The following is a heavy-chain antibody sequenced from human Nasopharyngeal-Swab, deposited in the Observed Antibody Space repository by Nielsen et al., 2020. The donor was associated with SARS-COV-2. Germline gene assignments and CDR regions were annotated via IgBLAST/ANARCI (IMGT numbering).Heavy chain of an antibody. J-gene: IGHJ4*02. Sequence: PGKGLEWVAVIAYDGSNKYYADSVKGRFTISRDNSKNTLYLQMNSLRAEDTAVYYCARERGTGASQWELPFDYWGQGTLVTVSS. CDR2: IAYDGSNK. D-gene: IGHD1-26*01. V-gene: IGHV3-30-3*01. CDR3: ARERGTGASQWELPFDY.